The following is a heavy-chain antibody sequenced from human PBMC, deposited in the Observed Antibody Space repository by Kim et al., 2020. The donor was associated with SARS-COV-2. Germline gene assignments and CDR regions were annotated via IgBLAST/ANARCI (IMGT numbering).Heavy chain of an antibody. CDR3: ASDFRAFDI. CDR2: SAT. Sequence: SATHYVDSVKCRFTISRDNAKNSLYLQMNSLRAADTAVYYCASDFRAFDIWGQGTMVTVSS. V-gene: IGHV3-7*01. J-gene: IGHJ3*02.